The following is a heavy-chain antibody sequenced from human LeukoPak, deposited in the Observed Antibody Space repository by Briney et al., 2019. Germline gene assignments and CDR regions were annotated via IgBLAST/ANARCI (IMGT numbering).Heavy chain of an antibody. Sequence: PGGSLTLLCAVSGFPFNKYDMSWVRQAPEKGLEWVSTISGSGGGTYYADSVKGRFTISRDDSKNTLYLQLNSLRAEDTAIYYCAKDLGRYQNNLFDYCGHASLVTVSS. CDR1: GFPFNKYD. J-gene: IGHJ4*01. CDR3: AKDLGRYQNNLFDY. V-gene: IGHV3-23*01. D-gene: IGHD1-26*01. CDR2: ISGSGGGT.